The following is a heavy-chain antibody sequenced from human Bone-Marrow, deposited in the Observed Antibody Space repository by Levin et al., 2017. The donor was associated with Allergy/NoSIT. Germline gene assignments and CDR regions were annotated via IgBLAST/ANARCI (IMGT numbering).Heavy chain of an antibody. CDR3: ARGRRYGGPFDQ. CDR2: ISPYNGNT. CDR1: GYSFTSFG. Sequence: PGGSLRLSCKASGYSFTSFGITWVRRAPGQGLEWMGWISPYNGNTNYEEKFQGRVTITADTSASTVNMELRSLTSDDTAVYFCARGRRYGGPFDQWGQGTLVTVAS. V-gene: IGHV1-18*01. J-gene: IGHJ4*02. D-gene: IGHD3-16*01.